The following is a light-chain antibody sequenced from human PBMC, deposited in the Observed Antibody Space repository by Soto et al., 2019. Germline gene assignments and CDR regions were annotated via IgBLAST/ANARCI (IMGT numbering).Light chain of an antibody. CDR1: ASDIGGYSF. CDR3: SAHGGTNPYV. CDR2: DVN. J-gene: IGLJ1*01. Sequence: QSALTQPPSASGSPGLSVAISCTGTASDIGGYSFVSWYQQHPGKAPKLLIYDVNKRPSGVPDRFSGSKSGNTASLTVSGLQAEDEAEYYCSAHGGTNPYVFGTGTKLTVL. V-gene: IGLV2-8*01.